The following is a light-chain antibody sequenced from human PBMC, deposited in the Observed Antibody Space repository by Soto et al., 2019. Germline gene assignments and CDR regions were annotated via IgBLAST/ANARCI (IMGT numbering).Light chain of an antibody. CDR2: DAS. CDR3: QRRSNWPLT. J-gene: IGKJ3*01. CDR1: QSVNSY. V-gene: IGKV3-11*01. Sequence: EIVLTQSPATLSLSPGERATLSCRASQSVNSYLAWYQQKPGQAPRLLIHDASNRATGIPARFSGSGSRTDFTLTISSLEPEDFAVYYCQRRSNWPLTFGPGTKVDIK.